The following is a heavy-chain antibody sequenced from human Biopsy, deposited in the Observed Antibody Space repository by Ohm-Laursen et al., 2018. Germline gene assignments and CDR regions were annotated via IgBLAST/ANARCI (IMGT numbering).Heavy chain of an antibody. CDR3: ARANPPLFYYGSGRPNWFDP. CDR2: MNPDSGNT. V-gene: IGHV1-8*01. D-gene: IGHD3-10*01. J-gene: IGHJ5*02. CDR1: GYTFTSYE. Sequence: ASVKVSCKASGYTFTSYEINWVRQATGQGLEWMGWMNPDSGNTGYAQNFQGRVTMTRNTSISTAYMELSSLKSEDTAVYFCARANPPLFYYGSGRPNWFDPWGQGTLVTVSS.